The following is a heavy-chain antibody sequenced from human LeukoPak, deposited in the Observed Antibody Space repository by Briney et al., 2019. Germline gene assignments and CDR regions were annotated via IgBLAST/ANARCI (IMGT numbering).Heavy chain of an antibody. V-gene: IGHV4-34*01. D-gene: IGHD3-3*01. Sequence: SETLSLTCAVYVGSFSGYYWSWIRQPLGKGLEWIGEINHSGSTNYNPSLKSRVTISVDTSKNQFSLKLSSVTAADTAVYYCARRPGRGLTIFGVVPRCGPLDPWGQGTLVTVSS. J-gene: IGHJ5*02. CDR1: VGSFSGYY. CDR2: INHSGST. CDR3: ARRPGRGLTIFGVVPRCGPLDP.